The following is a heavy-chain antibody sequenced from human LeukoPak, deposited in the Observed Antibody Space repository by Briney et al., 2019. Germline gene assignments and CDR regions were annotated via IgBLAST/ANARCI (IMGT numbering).Heavy chain of an antibody. J-gene: IGHJ6*03. CDR2: IKQDGSEK. D-gene: IGHD2-21*01. CDR1: GFTFSSYW. CDR3: ATFPPYYYYYYYMDV. V-gene: IGHV3-7*01. Sequence: GGSLRLSCAASGFTFSSYWMSWVRQAPGKGLEWVANIKQDGSEKYYVDSVKGRFTISRDNAKNSLYPQMNSLRAEDTAVYYCATFPPYYYYYYYMDVWGKGTTVTVSS.